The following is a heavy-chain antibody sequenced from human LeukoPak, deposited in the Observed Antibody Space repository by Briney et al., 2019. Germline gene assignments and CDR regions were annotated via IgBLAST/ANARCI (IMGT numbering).Heavy chain of an antibody. D-gene: IGHD5-18*01. CDR2: ISGSNGNT. CDR3: ARYRLNVDTAMVTPAFDI. CDR1: NYPFTRYG. J-gene: IGHJ3*02. V-gene: IGHV1-18*01. Sequence: EPSVKVSCKASNYPFTRYGISWVRQAPGQGLEWMGWISGSNGNTNYAQKFQGRVSMTADASTGTAYLELRSLRSDDTALYYCARYRLNVDTAMVTPAFDIWGRGTMVTVSS.